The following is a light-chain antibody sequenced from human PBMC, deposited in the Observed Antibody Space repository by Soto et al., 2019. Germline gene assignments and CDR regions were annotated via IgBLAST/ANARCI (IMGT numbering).Light chain of an antibody. V-gene: IGKV3-11*01. CDR3: HQRSHWPIT. CDR1: QSVSGY. CDR2: DVS. Sequence: EIVLTQSPATLSLSPGERATLFCSASQSVSGYLAWYQQKPGQAPRLVIHDVSRRAPDIPARFSGRGSGTDFTLTISSLEPEDFAVYYCHQRSHWPITFGQGTKLQ. J-gene: IGKJ2*01.